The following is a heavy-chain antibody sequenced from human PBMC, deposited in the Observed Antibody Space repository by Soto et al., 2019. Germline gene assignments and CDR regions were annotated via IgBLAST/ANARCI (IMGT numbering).Heavy chain of an antibody. V-gene: IGHV4-4*02. CDR2: IYHSGST. D-gene: IGHD3-22*01. CDR1: GGSISSSNW. CDR3: ASTYYYDSSGYYGY. Sequence: PSETLSLTCAVSGGSISSSNWWSWVRQPPGKGLEWIGEIYHSGSTNYNPSLKSRVTISVDKSKNQFSLKLSSVTAADTAVYYCASTYYYDSSGYYGYWGQGTLVTVSS. J-gene: IGHJ4*02.